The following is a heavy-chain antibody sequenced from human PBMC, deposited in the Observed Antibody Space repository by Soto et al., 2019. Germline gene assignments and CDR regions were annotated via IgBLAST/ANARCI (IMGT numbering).Heavy chain of an antibody. CDR2: IYYSGST. Sequence: QVQLQESGPGLVKPSETLSLTCTVSGGSISSCYWSWSRQPPGKGMEWVGYIYYSGSTNYNHSLKERVSMSVDPSKSPFSLKLSCVTAAETSVYVCARVGDSSSWYAWGDGEIWGPVTRVNVSS. D-gene: IGHD6-13*01. CDR3: ARVGDSSSWYAWGDGEI. J-gene: IGHJ3*02. V-gene: IGHV4-59*01. CDR1: GGSISSCY.